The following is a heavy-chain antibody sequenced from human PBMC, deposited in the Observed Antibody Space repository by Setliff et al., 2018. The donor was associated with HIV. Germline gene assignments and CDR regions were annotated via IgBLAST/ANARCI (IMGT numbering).Heavy chain of an antibody. CDR3: ARGPNYYDRGSYYNFDY. CDR1: GYTFTAYY. J-gene: IGHJ4*02. V-gene: IGHV1-2*02. Sequence: ASVKVSCKASGYTFTAYYLHWVRQAPGQGLEWMGWINPNSGGTDYAQKFRGRVTMTRDTSISTAYMGLSRLTSDDTAVYYCARGPNYYDRGSYYNFDYWGEGTLVNVSS. D-gene: IGHD3-22*01. CDR2: INPNSGGT.